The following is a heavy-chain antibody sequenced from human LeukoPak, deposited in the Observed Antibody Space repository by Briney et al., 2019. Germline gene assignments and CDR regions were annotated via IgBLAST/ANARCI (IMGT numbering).Heavy chain of an antibody. CDR2: ISSSSSYI. CDR3: ARRAGAYSHPYDY. J-gene: IGHJ4*02. D-gene: IGHD4/OR15-4a*01. CDR1: GFTFTSYT. V-gene: IGHV3-21*04. Sequence: GGSLRLSCAASGFTFTSYTMNWVRQAPGKGLEWVSSISSSSSYIYYADSVKGRFTISRDNAKNSLYLQMNSLRAEDTAVYYCARRAGAYSHPYDYWGQGTLVTVSS.